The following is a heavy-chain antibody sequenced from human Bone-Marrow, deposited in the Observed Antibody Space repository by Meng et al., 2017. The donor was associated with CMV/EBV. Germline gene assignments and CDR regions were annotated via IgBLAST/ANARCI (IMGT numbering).Heavy chain of an antibody. Sequence: GESLKISCAASGFTFSDHYMDWVRQAPGKGLEWVGRTRNKANRYTTEYAASVKGRFTISRDSSKNSLYLQMNSLSTEDTAVYYCATRTLGTAFDYWGQGTLVTVSS. J-gene: IGHJ4*02. V-gene: IGHV3-72*01. CDR2: TRNKANRYTT. D-gene: IGHD1-7*01. CDR1: GFTFSDHY. CDR3: ATRTLGTAFDY.